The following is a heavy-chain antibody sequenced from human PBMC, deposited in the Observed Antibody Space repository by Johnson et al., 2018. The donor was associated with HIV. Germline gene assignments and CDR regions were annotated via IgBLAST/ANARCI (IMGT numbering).Heavy chain of an antibody. J-gene: IGHJ3*02. Sequence: QMQLVESGGGVVQPGRSLRLSCAASGFTFSSYAMHWVRQAPGQGLAWVAVISSDGSTKYYADSVKGRFTISRDNSKNTLYLQMNSLRAEDTAVYYCARDNWNEDIWGQGTMVTVSS. V-gene: IGHV3-30*04. CDR3: ARDNWNEDI. D-gene: IGHD1-20*01. CDR1: GFTFSSYA. CDR2: ISSDGSTK.